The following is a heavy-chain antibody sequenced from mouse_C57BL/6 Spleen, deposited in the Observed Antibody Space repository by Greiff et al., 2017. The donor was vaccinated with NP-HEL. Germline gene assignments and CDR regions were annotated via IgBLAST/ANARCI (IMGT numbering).Heavy chain of an antibody. J-gene: IGHJ2*01. CDR1: GYTFTSYW. V-gene: IGHV1-64*01. CDR2: IHPNSGST. D-gene: IGHD1-1*01. CDR3: ARSLTTVVAREGY. Sequence: QVQLKQPGAELVKPGASVKLSCKASGYTFTSYWMHWVKQRPGQGLEWIGMIHPNSGSTNYNEKFKSKATLTVDKSSSTAYMQLSSLTSEDSAVYYCARSLTTVVAREGYWGQGTTLTVSS.